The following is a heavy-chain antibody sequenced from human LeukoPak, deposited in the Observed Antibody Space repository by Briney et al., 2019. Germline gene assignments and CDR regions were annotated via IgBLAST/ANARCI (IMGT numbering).Heavy chain of an antibody. CDR3: ARGDIAARLQH. CDR1: GGSFSGYY. Sequence: KPSETLSFTCAVYGGSFSGYYLTWLRQPPGKGLEWIGEINLRGSTNYNPSLKSRVTISVDSSKNQFSLKLSSVTAADTAVYYCARGDIAARLQHWGQGTLVTVSS. D-gene: IGHD6-6*01. CDR2: INLRGST. J-gene: IGHJ1*01. V-gene: IGHV4-34*01.